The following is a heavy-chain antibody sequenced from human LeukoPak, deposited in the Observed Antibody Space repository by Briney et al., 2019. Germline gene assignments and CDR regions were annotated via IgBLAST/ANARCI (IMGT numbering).Heavy chain of an antibody. CDR3: ARVPQLVRMYWFDP. D-gene: IGHD6-6*01. V-gene: IGHV4-30-4*01. J-gene: IGHJ5*02. CDR1: GGSISSGDYY. Sequence: SETLSLTCTVSGGSISSGDYYWSWIRQPPGKGLEWIVYIYYSGSTYDNPSLKSRVTISVDTSKNQFSLKLSSVTAADTAVYYCARVPQLVRMYWFDPWGQGTLVTVSS. CDR2: IYYSGST.